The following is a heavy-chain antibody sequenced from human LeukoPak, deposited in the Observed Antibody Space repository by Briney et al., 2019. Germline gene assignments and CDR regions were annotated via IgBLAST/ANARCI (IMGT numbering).Heavy chain of an antibody. Sequence: SETLSLTCTVSGGSISSSSYYWGWIRQPPGKGLEWIGSIYYSGGTYYNPSLKSRVTISVDTSKNQFSLKLSSVTAADTAVYYCARHPFRGFSYFDYWGQGTLVTVSS. CDR1: GGSISSSSYY. D-gene: IGHD3-10*01. CDR3: ARHPFRGFSYFDY. J-gene: IGHJ4*02. CDR2: IYYSGGT. V-gene: IGHV4-39*01.